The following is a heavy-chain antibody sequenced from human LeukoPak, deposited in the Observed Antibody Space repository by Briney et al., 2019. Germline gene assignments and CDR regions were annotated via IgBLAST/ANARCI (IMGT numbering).Heavy chain of an antibody. CDR1: GGSISSYY. Sequence: NPSETLSLTCTVSGGSISSYYWSWIRQPPGKGLEWVGYIYYSGSTNYNPSLKSRVTISVDKSTSQFSLKLSSVTAADTAMYYCASDGYSYGPYYFDYWGQGTLVTVSS. J-gene: IGHJ4*02. D-gene: IGHD5-18*01. CDR3: ASDGYSYGPYYFDY. V-gene: IGHV4-59*12. CDR2: IYYSGST.